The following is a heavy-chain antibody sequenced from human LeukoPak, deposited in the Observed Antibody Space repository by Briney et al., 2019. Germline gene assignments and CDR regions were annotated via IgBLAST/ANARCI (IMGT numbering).Heavy chain of an antibody. Sequence: PGGSLRLSCAASGFTFSSYSMNWVRQAPGKGLEWVSSISSSSSYIYYADSVKGRFTISRDNSKNTLYLQMNSLRAEDTAVYYCARDYLTYYDFWGGYFGIDYWGQGTLVTVSS. V-gene: IGHV3-21*01. D-gene: IGHD3-3*01. CDR1: GFTFSSYS. CDR3: ARDYLTYYDFWGGYFGIDY. CDR2: ISSSSSYI. J-gene: IGHJ4*02.